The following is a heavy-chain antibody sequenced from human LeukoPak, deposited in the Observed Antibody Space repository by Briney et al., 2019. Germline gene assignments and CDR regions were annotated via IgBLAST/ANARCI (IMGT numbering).Heavy chain of an antibody. V-gene: IGHV4-39*07. D-gene: IGHD6-13*01. J-gene: IGHJ5*02. CDR1: GGSISSSSYY. CDR3: ARTYNSRTRGFDP. CDR2: IYYSGST. Sequence: PSETLSLTCTVSGGSISSSSYYWGWIRQPPGKGLEWIGTIYYSGSTYYNPSLKSRVTISVDTSKNQFSLKLSSVTAADTAEYYCARTYNSRTRGFDPWGQGTLVTVSS.